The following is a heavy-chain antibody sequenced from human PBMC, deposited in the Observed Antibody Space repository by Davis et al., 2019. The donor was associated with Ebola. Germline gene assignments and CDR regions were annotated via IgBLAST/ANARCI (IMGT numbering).Heavy chain of an antibody. CDR1: GFTFSHAY. CDR3: TSGTFYGTSFDY. V-gene: IGHV3-15*01. Sequence: GESLKISCAAGGFTFSHAYLSWVRQAPGKGLEWVGLIKSENDGGTTDYAAPVKGRFTISRDDSERTLYLQMNTLKIEDTAVYYCTSGTFYGTSFDYWGQGTLVIVSS. D-gene: IGHD1-26*01. CDR2: IKSENDGGTT. J-gene: IGHJ4*02.